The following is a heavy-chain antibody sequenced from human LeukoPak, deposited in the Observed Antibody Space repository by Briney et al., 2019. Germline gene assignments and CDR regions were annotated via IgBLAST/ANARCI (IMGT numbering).Heavy chain of an antibody. CDR3: AKDDAITMIVVVGIDY. D-gene: IGHD3-22*01. J-gene: IGHJ4*02. CDR1: GFSFSSYS. V-gene: IGHV3-23*01. Sequence: GGSLRLSCAAAGFSFSSYSMSWVRQAPAKGLEWVAAIGGSGGSTYHADSVKGRFTISRDNSKNTLYLQMNSLRAWGTAVYYCAKDDAITMIVVVGIDYWGQGTLVTVSS. CDR2: IGGSGGST.